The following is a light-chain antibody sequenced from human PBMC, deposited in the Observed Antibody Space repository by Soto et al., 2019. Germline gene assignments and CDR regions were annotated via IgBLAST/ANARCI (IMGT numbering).Light chain of an antibody. V-gene: IGKV1-5*03. CDR2: KAS. CDR3: QQYDSYSWT. Sequence: DIQMTQSPSTLSASVGDRVTITCRASQSISSRLAWYQQKPGKVPKLMIYKASSLESGVPSRFSGSGSGIEFTLTISSLQPYDFATYYCQQYDSYSWTFGQGPKVEI. CDR1: QSISSR. J-gene: IGKJ1*01.